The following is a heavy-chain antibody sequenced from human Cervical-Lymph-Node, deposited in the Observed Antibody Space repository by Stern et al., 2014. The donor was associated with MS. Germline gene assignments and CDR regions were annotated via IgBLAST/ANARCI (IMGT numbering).Heavy chain of an antibody. CDR1: GFNFSDYS. CDR2: ISSSGATI. V-gene: IGHV3-11*01. D-gene: IGHD1-26*01. Sequence: VQLVESGGGLVKPGGSLGLSCEVSGFNFSDYSITWIRQAPGKGLELVSFISSSGATISYADSVKGRFSFSTDSTKNSLGLQMNSLRHEDTAVYFCARSGSYPPRDGMDVWGQGTTVTVS. CDR3: ARSGSYPPRDGMDV. J-gene: IGHJ6*02.